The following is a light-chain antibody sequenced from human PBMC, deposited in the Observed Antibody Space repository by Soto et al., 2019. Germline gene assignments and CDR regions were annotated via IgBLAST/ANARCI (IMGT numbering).Light chain of an antibody. V-gene: IGKV3-20*01. CDR3: QQFGSYPLT. CDR1: QTVRNNY. J-gene: IGKJ4*01. Sequence: EFVLTQSLGTLSLSPGERATLSCRASQTVRNNYLAWYQQKPGQAPRLLIYDASSRATGIPDRFSGGGSGTDFTLTISRLEPEDFAVYYCQQFGSYPLTFGGGTKVDIK. CDR2: DAS.